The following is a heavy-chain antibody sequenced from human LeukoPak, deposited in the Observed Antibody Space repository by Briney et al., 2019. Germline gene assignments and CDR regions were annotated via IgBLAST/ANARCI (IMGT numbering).Heavy chain of an antibody. CDR2: ISSSGSTI. CDR1: GFTSSSYE. CDR3: AREHPDWYFDL. V-gene: IGHV3-48*03. J-gene: IGHJ2*01. Sequence: GGSLRLSCAASGFTSSSYEMNWVRQAPGKGLEWVSYISSSGSTIYYADSEKGRFTISRDNAKNSLYLQMNSLRAEDTAVYYCAREHPDWYFDLWGRGTLVTVSS.